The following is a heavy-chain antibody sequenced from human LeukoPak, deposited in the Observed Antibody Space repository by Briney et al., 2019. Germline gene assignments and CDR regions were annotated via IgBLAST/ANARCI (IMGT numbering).Heavy chain of an antibody. D-gene: IGHD2-21*02. CDR2: INPSGGST. V-gene: IGHV1-46*01. CDR3: ARGRVTAIFDY. Sequence: GASVKVSCKASGYTFTSYYMHWVRQAPGQGLEWMGIINPSGGSTSYAQKFQGRVTMTRDMSTSTVYMGRSSLRSEDTAVYYCARGRVTAIFDYWGQGTLVTVSS. CDR1: GYTFTSYY. J-gene: IGHJ4*02.